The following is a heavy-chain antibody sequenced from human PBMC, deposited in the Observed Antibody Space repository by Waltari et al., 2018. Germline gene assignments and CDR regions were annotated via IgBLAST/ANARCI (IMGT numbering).Heavy chain of an antibody. CDR1: GYTFTSYT. Sequence: QVHLVQSGAEVKKPGASVKVSCKASGYTFTSYTISWVRQAPGQGLEWMGWITRYKGNTNYALKFQGRVTMTTDPSTSTAYMQLRSLRSDDTAVYYCAREGYYGDYFDYWGQGTLVTVSS. V-gene: IGHV1-18*04. CDR2: ITRYKGNT. J-gene: IGHJ4*02. CDR3: AREGYYGDYFDY. D-gene: IGHD4-17*01.